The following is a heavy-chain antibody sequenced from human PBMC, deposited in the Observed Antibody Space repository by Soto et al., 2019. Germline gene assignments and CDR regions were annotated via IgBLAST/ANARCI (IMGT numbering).Heavy chain of an antibody. CDR2: IFYSGSF. CDR3: GGAYSYGQLDY. Sequence: SETLSLTCSVSGGSISSGTSYWSWIRQRPGEGLEWIGYIFYSGSFYYTPSLRGRVPILADTSKNQFTLTLSSVTAADTAVYYCGGAYSYGQLDYWGQGTLVTVSS. CDR1: GGSISSGTSY. J-gene: IGHJ4*02. D-gene: IGHD5-18*01. V-gene: IGHV4-31*03.